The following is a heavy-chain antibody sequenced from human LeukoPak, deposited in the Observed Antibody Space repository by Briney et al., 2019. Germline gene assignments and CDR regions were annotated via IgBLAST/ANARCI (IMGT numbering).Heavy chain of an antibody. D-gene: IGHD3-3*01. CDR1: GFSLSTSGVG. Sequence: SGPTLVNPTQTLTLTCTFSGFSLSTSGVGVGWIRQPPGKALEWLALIYWNDDKRYSPSLKSRLTITKDTSKNQVVLTMTNMDPVDTATYYCAHQGPIFVPNYFDYWGQGTLVTVSS. CDR3: AHQGPIFVPNYFDY. CDR2: IYWNDDK. V-gene: IGHV2-5*01. J-gene: IGHJ4*02.